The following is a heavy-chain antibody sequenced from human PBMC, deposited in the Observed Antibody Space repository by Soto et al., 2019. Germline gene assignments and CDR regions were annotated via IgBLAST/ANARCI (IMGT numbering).Heavy chain of an antibody. V-gene: IGHV3-30*03. CDR2: ISYDGSNK. D-gene: IGHD2-2*01. CDR1: GFTFSSYG. CDR3: AIPDYQLPRYFDL. Sequence: QVQLVESGGGVVQPGRSLRLSCAASGFTFSSYGMHWVRQAPGKGLEWVAVISYDGSNKYYADSVKGRFTISRDNSKNTLYLQMNSLRAEDTAVYYCAIPDYQLPRYFDLWGRGTLVTVSS. J-gene: IGHJ2*01.